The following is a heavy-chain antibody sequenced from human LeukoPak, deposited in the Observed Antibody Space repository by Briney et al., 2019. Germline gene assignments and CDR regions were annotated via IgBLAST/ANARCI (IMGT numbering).Heavy chain of an antibody. CDR3: ARDNCSGGSCYYYGMDV. Sequence: ASVKVSCKASDYTFTSYGISWVRQAPGQGLEWMGWISAYNGNTNYAQKLQGRVTVTTDTSTSTAYMELRSLRSDDTAVYYCARDNCSGGSCYYYGMDVWGQGTTVTVSS. J-gene: IGHJ6*02. CDR1: DYTFTSYG. D-gene: IGHD2-15*01. V-gene: IGHV1-18*01. CDR2: ISAYNGNT.